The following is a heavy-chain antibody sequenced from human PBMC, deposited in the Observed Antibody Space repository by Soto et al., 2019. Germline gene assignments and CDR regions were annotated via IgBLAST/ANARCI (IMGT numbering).Heavy chain of an antibody. Sequence: QVQLVQSGAEVKKPGSSVKVSCKASGGTFSSYAISWVRQAPGQGLEWMGGVIPIFGTANYAQKFQGRVTSTAGESTSNAYMERSSLRSENTGVYYCGRGSGGGDYYYDSSGYYHFDYWGQGTLVTVSS. J-gene: IGHJ4*02. D-gene: IGHD3-22*01. V-gene: IGHV1-69*01. CDR1: GGTFSSYA. CDR2: VIPIFGTA. CDR3: GRGSGGGDYYYDSSGYYHFDY.